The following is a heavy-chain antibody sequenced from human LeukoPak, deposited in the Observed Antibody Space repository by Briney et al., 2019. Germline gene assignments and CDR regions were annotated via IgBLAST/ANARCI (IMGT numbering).Heavy chain of an antibody. Sequence: SETLSLTCAVYGGSFSGYYWSWICQPPGKGLEWIGEINHSGSTNYNPSLKSRVTISVDTSKNQFSLKLSSVTAADTAVYYCARLLFDPWGQGTLVTVSS. CDR1: GGSFSGYY. V-gene: IGHV4-34*01. CDR3: ARLLFDP. CDR2: INHSGST. J-gene: IGHJ5*02.